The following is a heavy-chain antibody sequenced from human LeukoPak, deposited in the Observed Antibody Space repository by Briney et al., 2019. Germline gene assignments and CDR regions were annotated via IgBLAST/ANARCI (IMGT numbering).Heavy chain of an antibody. CDR2: ISGGGDNT. J-gene: IGHJ6*02. V-gene: IGHV3-23*01. CDR3: VSASYYDSSGYSAYGMDV. CDR1: GFTFSNYA. Sequence: GGSLRLSCAASGFTFSNYAMSWVRQAPGKGLEWVSGISGGGDNTYYADSVKGRFTISRDNSKNTLYLQMNSLRAEDTAVYYCVSASYYDSSGYSAYGMDVWGQGTTVTVSS. D-gene: IGHD3-22*01.